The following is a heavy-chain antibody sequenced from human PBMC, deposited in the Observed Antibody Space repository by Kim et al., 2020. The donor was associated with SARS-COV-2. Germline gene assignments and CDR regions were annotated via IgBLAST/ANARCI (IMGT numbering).Heavy chain of an antibody. CDR3: ALGSEIASAGPRF. D-gene: IGHD6-13*01. Sequence: GGSLRLSCVASGFIFSNFAMTWVRQAPGRGLEWVSDIHGGGSRTYYADSVKGRFTTSRDNSKNTLYLQMNNLRAEDTAIYYCALGSEIASAGPRFWGQGTLVTVSS. CDR1: GFIFSNFA. CDR2: IHGGGSRT. V-gene: IGHV3-23*03. J-gene: IGHJ4*02.